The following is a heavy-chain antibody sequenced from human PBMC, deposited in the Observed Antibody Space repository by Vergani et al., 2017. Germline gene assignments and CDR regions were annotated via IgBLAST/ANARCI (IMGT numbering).Heavy chain of an antibody. CDR1: GFTFSDYY. Sequence: QVQLVESGGGLVKPGGSLRLSCAASGFTFSDYYMSWIRQAPGKGLEWVSYISSSGSTIYYADSVKGRFTMSRDNAKNSLYLQMNSLRAEDTAVYYCASSGSSSWPYYYYGMDVWGQGTTVTVSS. D-gene: IGHD6-13*01. CDR3: ASSGSSSWPYYYYGMDV. V-gene: IGHV3-11*01. CDR2: ISSSGSTI. J-gene: IGHJ6*02.